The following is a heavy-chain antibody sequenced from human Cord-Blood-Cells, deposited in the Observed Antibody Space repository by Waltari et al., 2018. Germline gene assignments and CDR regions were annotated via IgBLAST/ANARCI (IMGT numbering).Heavy chain of an antibody. CDR1: GGSISSYY. Sequence: QVQLQESGPGLVKPSETLSLTCTVSGGSISSYYWSWIRQPAGKGLEWIGRIYTSGSTNYNPARKSRVTMSVDTSKNQFSLKLSSVTAADTAVYYCARDNHGRYYDSSGYSIFYFDYWGQGTLVTVSS. CDR3: ARDNHGRYYDSSGYSIFYFDY. D-gene: IGHD3-22*01. CDR2: IYTSGST. V-gene: IGHV4-4*07. J-gene: IGHJ4*02.